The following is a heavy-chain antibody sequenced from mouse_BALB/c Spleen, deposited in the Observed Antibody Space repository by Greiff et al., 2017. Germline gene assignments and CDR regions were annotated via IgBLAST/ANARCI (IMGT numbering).Heavy chain of an antibody. D-gene: IGHD2-3*01. CDR1: GFTFSSFG. V-gene: IGHV5-17*02. CDR3: ARFGYYAYYAMDY. J-gene: IGHJ4*01. Sequence: EVMLVESGGGLVQPGGSRKLSCAASGFTFSSFGMHWVRQAPEKGLEWVAYISSGSSTIYYADTVKGRFTISRDNPKNTLFLQMTSLRSEDTAMYYCARFGYYAYYAMDYWGQGTSVTVSS. CDR2: ISSGSSTI.